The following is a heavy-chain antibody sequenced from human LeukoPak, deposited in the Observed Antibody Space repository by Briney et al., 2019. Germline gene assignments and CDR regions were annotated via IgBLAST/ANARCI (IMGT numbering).Heavy chain of an antibody. CDR1: GGSISSSSYY. J-gene: IGHJ6*03. CDR2: IYYSGST. V-gene: IGHV4-39*01. D-gene: IGHD3-10*01. CDR3: ARLRGSGSPPLLGYYYMDV. Sequence: SETLSLTCTVSGGSISSSSYYWGWIRQPPGKGLEWIGSIYYSGSTYYNPSLKSRVTISVDTSKNQFSLKLSSVTAADTAVYYCARLRGSGSPPLLGYYYMDVWGKGTTVTVSS.